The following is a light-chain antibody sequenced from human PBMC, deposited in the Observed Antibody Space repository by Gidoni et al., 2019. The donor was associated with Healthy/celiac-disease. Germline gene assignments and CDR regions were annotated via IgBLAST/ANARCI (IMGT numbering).Light chain of an antibody. CDR2: GAA. V-gene: IGKV3-15*01. CDR3: QQYNNWPRVT. J-gene: IGKJ3*01. CDR1: QSVSRN. Sequence: EIVITQSPASLSVSPGDRATLSCRASQSVSRNLAWYQQKPGQAPRLLIYGAATRATGIPARFSGSGSGTEFTLTISSLQSEDFAVYYCQQYNNWPRVTFGPGTKVDIK.